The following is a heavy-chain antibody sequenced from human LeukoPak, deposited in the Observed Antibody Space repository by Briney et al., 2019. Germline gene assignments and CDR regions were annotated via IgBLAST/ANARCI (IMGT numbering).Heavy chain of an antibody. CDR2: ISGSGGST. D-gene: IGHD6-13*01. Sequence: GGSLRLSCAASGFTFSNAWMSWVRQAPGKGLEWVSAISGSGGSTYYADSVKGRFTISRDNSKNTLYLQMSSLRAEDTAVYYCAKDLLSVGSSWHPFDYWGQGTLVTVSS. J-gene: IGHJ4*02. V-gene: IGHV3-23*01. CDR1: GFTFSNAW. CDR3: AKDLLSVGSSWHPFDY.